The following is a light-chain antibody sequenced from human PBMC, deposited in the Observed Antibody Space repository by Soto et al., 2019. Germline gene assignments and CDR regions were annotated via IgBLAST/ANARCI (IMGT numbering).Light chain of an antibody. J-gene: IGKJ4*01. CDR2: GAS. CDR3: QQSYSTPLT. Sequence: DIQMTQSPSSLSASVGDRVTITCRASQSIGNYLNWYQHKPGKAPKLLIYGASSLHSGVPSSFSGSGSGTDFTLTISSLQPEDFVTYYCQQSYSTPLTFGGGTKVEIK. CDR1: QSIGNY. V-gene: IGKV1-39*01.